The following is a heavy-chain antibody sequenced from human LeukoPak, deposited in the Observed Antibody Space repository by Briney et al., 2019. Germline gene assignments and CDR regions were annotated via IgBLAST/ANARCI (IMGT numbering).Heavy chain of an antibody. D-gene: IGHD6-19*01. J-gene: IGHJ3*02. CDR3: ATSSPVAGSALDI. V-gene: IGHV4-59*08. Sequence: SSETLSLTCTVSGGSISSYYWSWIRQPPGKGLEWIGYIYYSGSTNYNPSLKSRVTISVDTSKNQFSLKLSSVTAADTAVYFCATSSPVAGSALDIWGQGTIVSVSS. CDR2: IYYSGST. CDR1: GGSISSYY.